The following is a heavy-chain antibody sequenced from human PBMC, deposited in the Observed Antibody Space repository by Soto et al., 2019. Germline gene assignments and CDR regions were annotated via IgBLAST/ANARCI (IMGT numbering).Heavy chain of an antibody. CDR1: GGSISSGGYS. Sequence: QLQLQESGSGLVKPSQTLSLTCAVSGGSISSGGYSWSWIRQPPGKGLEWIGYMYHSGSTCYNPSHQGRVRISIARSQNQFSLKLSSVTAADPAVYYGARVPDYWGQGSLVTVSS. CDR2: MYHSGST. V-gene: IGHV4-30-2*01. CDR3: ARVPDY. D-gene: IGHD2-2*01. J-gene: IGHJ4*02.